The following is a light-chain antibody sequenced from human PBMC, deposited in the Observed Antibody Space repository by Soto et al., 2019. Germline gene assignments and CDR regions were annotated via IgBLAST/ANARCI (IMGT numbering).Light chain of an antibody. V-gene: IGKV2-28*01. CDR2: FGS. J-gene: IGKJ5*01. CDR1: QSLLHSHGYNY. Sequence: DIVMTQIPVSLPVTPGEPASISCKSSQSLLHSHGYNYMDWYLQKPGQSPQLLIYFGSYRASGVPDRFSGSGSGTNFTLRISRVETDDFGIYYCMQALQVPITFGQGTRLVIK. CDR3: MQALQVPIT.